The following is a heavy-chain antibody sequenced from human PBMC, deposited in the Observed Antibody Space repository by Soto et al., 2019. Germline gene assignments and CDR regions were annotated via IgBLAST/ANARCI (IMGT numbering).Heavy chain of an antibody. D-gene: IGHD3-10*01. CDR3: AREALLWFGELPYYFDY. Sequence: GGSLRLSCAASGFTFSSYAMHWVRQAPGKGLEWVAVISYDGSNKYYADSVKGRFTISRDNSKNTLYLQMNSLRAEDTAVYYCAREALLWFGELPYYFDYWGQGTLVTVSS. V-gene: IGHV3-30-3*01. CDR2: ISYDGSNK. J-gene: IGHJ4*02. CDR1: GFTFSSYA.